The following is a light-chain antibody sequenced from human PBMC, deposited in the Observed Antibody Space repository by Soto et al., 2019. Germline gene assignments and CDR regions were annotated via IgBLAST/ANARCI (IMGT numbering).Light chain of an antibody. CDR2: GSS. V-gene: IGKV3-20*01. Sequence: ESVLTQSPGTLSLSPGERATLSCRASQTVGRSSLAWNQQKAGQTPRLLIDGSSSRATGIADRFSGSGSGTDFTLPISRMDPEDSAVYYCQQYGSSPLFSFGRGKKVDI. J-gene: IGKJ3*01. CDR3: QQYGSSPLFS. CDR1: QTVGRSS.